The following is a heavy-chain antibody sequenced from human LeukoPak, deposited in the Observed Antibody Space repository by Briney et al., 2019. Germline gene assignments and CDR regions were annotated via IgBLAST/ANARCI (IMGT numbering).Heavy chain of an antibody. D-gene: IGHD3-3*01. CDR2: INPNSGGT. CDR3: ARWKDFWSGYYNDYYYGMDV. CDR1: GYTFTGYY. V-gene: IGHV1-2*02. Sequence: ASVKVSCKASGYTFTGYYMHWVRQAPGQGLEWMGWINPNSGGTNYAQKFQGRVTMTRDTSISTAYMELSRLRSDDTAVYYCARWKDFWSGYYNDYYYGMDVWGQGTTVTVSS. J-gene: IGHJ6*02.